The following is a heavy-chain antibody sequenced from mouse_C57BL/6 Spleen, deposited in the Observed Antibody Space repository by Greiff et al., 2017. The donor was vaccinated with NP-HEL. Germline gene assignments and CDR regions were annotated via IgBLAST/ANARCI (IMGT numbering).Heavy chain of an antibody. CDR3: ARGDYGSRYFDY. V-gene: IGHV1-82*01. CDR2: IYPGDGDT. CDR1: GYAFSSSW. Sequence: VKVVESGPELVKPGASVKISCKASGYAFSSSWMNWVKQRPGKGLEWIGRIYPGDGDTNYNGKFKGKATLTADKSSSTAYMQLSSLTSEDSAVYFCARGDYGSRYFDYWGQGTTLTVSS. J-gene: IGHJ2*01. D-gene: IGHD1-1*01.